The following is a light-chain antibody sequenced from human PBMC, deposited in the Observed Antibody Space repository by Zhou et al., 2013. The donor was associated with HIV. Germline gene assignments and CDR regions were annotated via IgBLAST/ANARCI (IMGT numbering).Light chain of an antibody. CDR1: QSVSTNY. Sequence: EIVLTQSPGTLSLSPGERATLSCRASQSVSTNYLAWYQQKPGQAPRLLIHGASSRATGIPDRFSGSGSGTDFTLTISRLQPDDFATYYCQQYNTYPITFGQGTRLEI. V-gene: IGKV3-20*01. CDR3: QQYNTYPIT. CDR2: GAS. J-gene: IGKJ5*01.